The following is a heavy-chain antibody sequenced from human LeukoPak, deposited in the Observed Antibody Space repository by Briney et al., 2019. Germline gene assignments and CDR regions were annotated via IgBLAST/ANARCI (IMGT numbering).Heavy chain of an antibody. CDR2: IYSGGST. Sequence: GGSLRLSCAASGFTVSSNYMSWVRQAPGKGLEWVSVIYSGGSTYYADSVKGRFTISRDNSKNTLYLQMNTLRAEDTAVYYCARRAGDYSHPYDYWGQGTLVTVSS. CDR3: ARRAGDYSHPYDY. J-gene: IGHJ4*02. CDR1: GFTVSSNY. D-gene: IGHD3-22*01. V-gene: IGHV3-66*04.